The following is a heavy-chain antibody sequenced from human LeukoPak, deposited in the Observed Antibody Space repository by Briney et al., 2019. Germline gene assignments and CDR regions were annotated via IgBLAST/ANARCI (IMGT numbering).Heavy chain of an antibody. Sequence: ASVKVSCKASGYTFTGYYMHWVRQAPGQGLEWMEWINPNSGGTNYAQKFQGRVTMTRDTSISTAYMELSRLRSDDTAVYYCARGRRADIVVVPAAHFHWFDPWGQGTLVTVSS. D-gene: IGHD2-2*01. V-gene: IGHV1-2*02. CDR2: INPNSGGT. CDR1: GYTFTGYY. CDR3: ARGRRADIVVVPAAHFHWFDP. J-gene: IGHJ5*02.